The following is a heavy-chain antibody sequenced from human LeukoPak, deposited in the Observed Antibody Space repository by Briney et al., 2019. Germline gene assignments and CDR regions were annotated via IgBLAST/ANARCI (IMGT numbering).Heavy chain of an antibody. CDR3: ARDRFDDPYYYYYYMDV. Sequence: SETLSLTCTVSGGSISSSSYYWGWIRQPPGKGLEWIGSIYYSGSTYYNPSLKSRVTISVDTSKNQFSLKLSSVTAADTAVYYCARDRFDDPYYYYYYMDVWGKGTTVTVSS. CDR1: GGSISSSSYY. D-gene: IGHD3-3*01. V-gene: IGHV4-39*07. CDR2: IYYSGST. J-gene: IGHJ6*03.